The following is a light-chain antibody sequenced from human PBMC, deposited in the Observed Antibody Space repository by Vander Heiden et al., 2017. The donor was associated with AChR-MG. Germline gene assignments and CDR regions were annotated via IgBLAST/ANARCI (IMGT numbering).Light chain of an antibody. V-gene: IGLV1-44*01. CDR2: SND. CDR1: STNIGSNT. Sequence: QSVPTQPPSAPGTPGQRVTISCAGSSTNIGSNTVNWYQQLPGTAPKLLIYSNDQRPSEVPDRFSGSKSGTSASLAISGLQSEDEADYYCAAWDDTLKAVVFGGGTKVTVL. J-gene: IGLJ2*01. CDR3: AAWDDTLKAVV.